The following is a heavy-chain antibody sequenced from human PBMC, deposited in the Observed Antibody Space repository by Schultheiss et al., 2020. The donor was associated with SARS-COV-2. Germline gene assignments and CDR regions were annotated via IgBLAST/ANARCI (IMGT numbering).Heavy chain of an antibody. CDR1: GFTFSSYG. CDR2: IWYDGSNK. V-gene: IGHV3-33*08. D-gene: IGHD6-6*01. J-gene: IGHJ4*02. Sequence: GGSLRLSCVASGFTFSSYGMHWVRQAPGKGLEWVAVIWYDGSNKYYADSVKGRFTISRDNSKNTLYLQMNSLRAEDTAVYYCARDGGLYSSSSYFDYWGQGTLVTVSS. CDR3: ARDGGLYSSSSYFDY.